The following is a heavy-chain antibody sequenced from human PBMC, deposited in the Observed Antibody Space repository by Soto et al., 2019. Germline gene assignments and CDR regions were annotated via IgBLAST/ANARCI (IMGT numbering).Heavy chain of an antibody. Sequence: EVQLVESGGGLVQPGRSLRRSCAASGFTFDDYAMHWVRQAPGKGLEWVSGISWNSGSIGYADSVKGRFTISRDNAKNSLYLQMNSLRAEDTALYYCAKDIKYCSGGSACPGDAFDIWGQGTMVTVSS. D-gene: IGHD2-15*01. CDR2: ISWNSGSI. V-gene: IGHV3-9*01. J-gene: IGHJ3*02. CDR3: AKDIKYCSGGSACPGDAFDI. CDR1: GFTFDDYA.